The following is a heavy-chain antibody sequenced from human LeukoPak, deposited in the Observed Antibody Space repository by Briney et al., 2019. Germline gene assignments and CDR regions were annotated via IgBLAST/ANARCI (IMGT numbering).Heavy chain of an antibody. CDR2: ISYSGST. V-gene: IGHV4-61*05. Sequence: SETLSLTCTVSGGSISSSSYYWSWIRQPPGKGLEWIAYISYSGSTNYNPSLKSRVTISVDTSKNQFSLKLNSVTAADTAVYFCARNGYSYGFDIWGQGTMFTVSS. CDR3: ARNGYSYGFDI. CDR1: GGSISSSSYY. J-gene: IGHJ3*02. D-gene: IGHD5-18*01.